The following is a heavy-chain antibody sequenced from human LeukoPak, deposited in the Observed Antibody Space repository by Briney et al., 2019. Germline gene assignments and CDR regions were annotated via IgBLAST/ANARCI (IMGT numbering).Heavy chain of an antibody. Sequence: SETLSLTCAVSGGSISSSNWWSWVRQPPGKGLEWIGEIYHSGSTNYNPSLKSRVTISVDKSKNQFSLKLSSVTAADTAVYYCARVEVGATLFFDYWGQGTLVTVSS. CDR3: ARVEVGATLFFDY. V-gene: IGHV4-4*02. D-gene: IGHD1-26*01. CDR1: GGSISSSNW. J-gene: IGHJ4*02. CDR2: IYHSGST.